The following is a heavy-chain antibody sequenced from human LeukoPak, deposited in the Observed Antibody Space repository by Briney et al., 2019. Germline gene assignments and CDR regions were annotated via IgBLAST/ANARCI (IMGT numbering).Heavy chain of an antibody. CDR2: IIPIFGTA. D-gene: IGHD3-10*01. CDR3: ARWTTYGSGSYRGNYFDY. CDR1: GYTFTGYY. V-gene: IGHV1-69*13. J-gene: IGHJ4*02. Sequence: SVKVSCKASGYTFTGYYMHWVRQAPGQGLEWMGGIIPIFGTANYAQKFQGRVTITADESTSTAYMELSSLRSGDTAVYYCARWTTYGSGSYRGNYFDYWGQGTLVTVSS.